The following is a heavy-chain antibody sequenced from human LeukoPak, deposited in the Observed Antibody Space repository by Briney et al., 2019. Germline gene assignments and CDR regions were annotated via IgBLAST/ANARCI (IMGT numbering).Heavy chain of an antibody. CDR3: AKVIIVVVPAAQYYFDY. D-gene: IGHD2-2*01. Sequence: GGSLRLSCAASGFTFSSYAMSWVRQAPRKGLEWVSAISGSGGSTYYADSVKGRFTISRDNSKNTLYLQMNSLRAEDTAVYYCAKVIIVVVPAAQYYFDYWGQGTLVTVSS. V-gene: IGHV3-23*01. CDR2: ISGSGGST. J-gene: IGHJ4*02. CDR1: GFTFSSYA.